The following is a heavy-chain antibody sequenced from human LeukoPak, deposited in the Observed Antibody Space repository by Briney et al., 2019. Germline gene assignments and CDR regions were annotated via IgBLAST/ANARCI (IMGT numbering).Heavy chain of an antibody. CDR2: IKQDGSEK. CDR3: ARVLFFGSYVFDP. CDR1: GFTFISYW. D-gene: IGHD3-3*01. Sequence: GGSLRLSCAASGFTFISYWMTWVRQAPGKGLEWVANIKQDGSEKYYVDSVKGRFTISRDNAKNSLYLQMNSLRAEDTAVYYCARVLFFGSYVFDPWGQGTLVTVSS. V-gene: IGHV3-7*01. J-gene: IGHJ5*02.